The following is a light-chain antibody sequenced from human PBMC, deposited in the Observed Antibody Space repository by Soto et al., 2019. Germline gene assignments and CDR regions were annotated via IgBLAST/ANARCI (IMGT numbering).Light chain of an antibody. CDR1: QSVSLS. V-gene: IGKV3-11*01. CDR3: QERTGWPLWT. Sequence: MVLSQSQAALSLSPGGRATLSCRASQSVSLSLAWYQQKPGQAPRLLIYDASKRASGFPARFSGSGSGTDFTLTISSLESEDFAVCYRQERTGWPLWTIR. CDR2: DAS. J-gene: IGKJ1*01.